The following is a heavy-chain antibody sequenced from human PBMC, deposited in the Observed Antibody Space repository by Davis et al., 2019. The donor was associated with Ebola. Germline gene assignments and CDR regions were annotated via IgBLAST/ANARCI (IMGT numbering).Heavy chain of an antibody. CDR1: GYTFTNYD. Sequence: AASVKVSCKASGYTFTNYDVHWVRQGTGQGLEWIGWMNPNSGNTGYGQKFQGRVTMTRNTSISTAYMELSSLRSEDTAVYYCARARARRYCSSTSCLIAYYYGMDVWGQGTTVTVSS. J-gene: IGHJ6*02. CDR3: ARARARRYCSSTSCLIAYYYGMDV. D-gene: IGHD2-2*01. CDR2: MNPNSGNT. V-gene: IGHV1-8*01.